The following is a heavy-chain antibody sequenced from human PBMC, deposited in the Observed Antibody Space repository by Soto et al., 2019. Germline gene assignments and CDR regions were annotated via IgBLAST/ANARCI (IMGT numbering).Heavy chain of an antibody. D-gene: IGHD3-22*01. CDR3: ARQGYFDTTWKGYLDY. CDR1: GGSFSDHY. CDR2: INHSGST. V-gene: IGHV4-34*01. Sequence: SETLSLTCAVYGGSFSDHYWSWIRQPPGKGLEWIGEINHSGSTNYKPSLKSRVTMSIGTSKNQFSLNLTSVTAADTAVYYCARQGYFDTTWKGYLDYWGQGILVTVSS. J-gene: IGHJ4*02.